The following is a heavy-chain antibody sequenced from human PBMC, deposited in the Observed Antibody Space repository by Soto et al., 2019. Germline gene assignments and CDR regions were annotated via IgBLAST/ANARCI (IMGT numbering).Heavy chain of an antibody. J-gene: IGHJ4*02. CDR2: VYNSGST. CDR1: GGSISGNY. D-gene: IGHD6-13*01. CDR3: ARYRREAVAGYTLDN. Sequence: LSLTCTVSGGSISGNYWTWIRQPPGKGLEWIGYVYNSGSTNYNPSLKSRVTISEDTSKSQFSLKVNSMTAADTAVYYCARYRREAVAGYTLDNWGQGILVTVSS. V-gene: IGHV4-59*01.